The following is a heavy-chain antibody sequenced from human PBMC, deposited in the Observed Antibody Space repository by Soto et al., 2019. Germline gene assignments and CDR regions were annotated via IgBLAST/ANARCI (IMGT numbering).Heavy chain of an antibody. CDR1: GFTFSDHG. CDR2: IAVSDDNK. J-gene: IGHJ4*02. V-gene: IGHV3-30*18. Sequence: SLRLSCAASGFTFSDHGMHWVRQAPGKGLEWVSIIAVSDDNKFYADSVKGRFTISRDNSMHTLYLQMSSLRAEDTAVYYCAKDYYFDCWGQGALVTVSS. CDR3: AKDYYFDC.